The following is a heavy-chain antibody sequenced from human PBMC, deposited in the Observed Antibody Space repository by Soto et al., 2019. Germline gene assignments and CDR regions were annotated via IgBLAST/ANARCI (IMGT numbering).Heavy chain of an antibody. J-gene: IGHJ4*02. CDR2: IYYSGST. CDR3: ASYDFWSGYYFGY. D-gene: IGHD3-3*01. V-gene: IGHV4-59*01. CDR1: GGSISSYY. Sequence: PSGTLSLTCPVSGGSISSYYWSWVRQPPGKGLEWIGYIYYSGSTNYNPSLKSRVTISVDTSKNQFSLKLSSVTAADTAVYYCASYDFWSGYYFGYWGQGTLVTVSS.